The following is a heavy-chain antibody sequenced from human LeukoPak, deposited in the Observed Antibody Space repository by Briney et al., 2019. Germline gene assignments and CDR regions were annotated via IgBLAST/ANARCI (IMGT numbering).Heavy chain of an antibody. CDR2: IYYSGST. CDR3: ATTGTSKTMNY. Sequence: SETLSLTCTVSGGSISSSSYYWGWIRQPPGKGLEWIGSIYYSGSTYYNPSLKSRVTISVDKSKNQFSLNLSSVTAADTAVYYCATTGTSKTMNYWGQGTLVTVSS. V-gene: IGHV4-39*07. D-gene: IGHD4-17*01. CDR1: GGSISSSSYY. J-gene: IGHJ4*02.